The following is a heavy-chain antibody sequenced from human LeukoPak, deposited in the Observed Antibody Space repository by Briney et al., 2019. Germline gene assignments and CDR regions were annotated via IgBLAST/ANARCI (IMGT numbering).Heavy chain of an antibody. Sequence: GGSLRLSCAASGFTFSSYAMHWVRQAPGKGLEYVSAISSNGGSTYYANSVKGRFTISRDNSKNTLYLQMNSLRAEDTAVYYCARDADYYDSSGYYTYWGQGTLVTVSS. CDR3: ARDADYYDSSGYYTY. CDR2: ISSNGGST. V-gene: IGHV3-64*01. CDR1: GFTFSSYA. J-gene: IGHJ4*02. D-gene: IGHD3-22*01.